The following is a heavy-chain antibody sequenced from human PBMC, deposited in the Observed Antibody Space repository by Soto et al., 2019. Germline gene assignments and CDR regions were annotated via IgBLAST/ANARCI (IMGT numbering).Heavy chain of an antibody. CDR1: GGSISSSNW. D-gene: IGHD3-16*01. J-gene: IGHJ6*02. CDR2: IYHSGST. V-gene: IGHV4-4*02. CDR3: ARMAAARPHLAYYYAVEV. Sequence: PSETLSLTCAVSGGSISSSNWWSWVRQPPGKGLEWIGEIYHSGSTNYNPSLKSRVTISVDKSKNQFALRLSSVTAADTAVYSCARMAAARPHLAYYYAVEVSGQRTAVDLSS.